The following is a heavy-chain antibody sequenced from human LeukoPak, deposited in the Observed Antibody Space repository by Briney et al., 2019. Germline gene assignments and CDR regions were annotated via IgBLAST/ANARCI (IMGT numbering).Heavy chain of an antibody. CDR2: IIPIFGTA. V-gene: IGHV1-69*13. CDR3: ARDGGSRVVLDYFDY. Sequence: ASVKVSCKASGGTFSSYAISWVRQAPGQGLEWMGGIIPIFGTANYAQKFQGRVTITADESTSTAYMELSSLRSEDTAVYYCARDGGSRVVLDYFDYWGQGTLVTVSS. J-gene: IGHJ4*02. CDR1: GGTFSSYA. D-gene: IGHD2-15*01.